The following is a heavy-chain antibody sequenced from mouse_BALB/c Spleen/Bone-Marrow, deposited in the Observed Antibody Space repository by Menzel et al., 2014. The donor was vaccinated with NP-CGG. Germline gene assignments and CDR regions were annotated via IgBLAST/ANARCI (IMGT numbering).Heavy chain of an antibody. CDR2: INPYNDGT. V-gene: IGHV1-14*01. D-gene: IGHD2-14*01. CDR1: GYTFTSYV. J-gene: IGHJ2*01. CDR3: ARGGYRYRYDDYFDY. Sequence: VQLQQSGPELVKPGASVKMSCKASGYTFTSYVMHWVKQKPGQGHEWIGYINPYNDGTKYNEKFKGKATLTSDKSSSTAYMELSSLTSEDSAVYYCARGGYRYRYDDYFDYWGQGTTLTVSS.